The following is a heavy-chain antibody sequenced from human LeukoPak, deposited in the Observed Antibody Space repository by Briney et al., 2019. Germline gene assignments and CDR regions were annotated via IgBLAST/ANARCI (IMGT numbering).Heavy chain of an antibody. J-gene: IGHJ5*02. CDR2: VYSSGST. CDR1: GGSISGYY. CDR3: ATRREVVRGVFPFDP. V-gene: IGHV4-59*01. D-gene: IGHD3-10*01. Sequence: SETLSLTCTVSGGSISGYYWSWIRQPPGKGLEYIGYVYSSGSTNYNPSLKSRVTISIDTSKNQFSLRLSSVTAADTAVYYCATRREVVRGVFPFDPWGQGTLVTVSS.